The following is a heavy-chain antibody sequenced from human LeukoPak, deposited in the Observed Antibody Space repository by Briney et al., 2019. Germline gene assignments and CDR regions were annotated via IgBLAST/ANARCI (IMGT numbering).Heavy chain of an antibody. J-gene: IGHJ4*02. CDR1: GFTFSSYS. Sequence: PGGSLRLSCAASGFTFSSYSMNWVRQAPGKGLEWVSSIDSTSSYIYYADSVKGRFTSSRDNAKNSLYLQMSSLRAEDTAVYYCAGQEPALVDCWGQGTLVTVSS. V-gene: IGHV3-21*01. D-gene: IGHD1-14*01. CDR3: AGQEPALVDC. CDR2: IDSTSSYI.